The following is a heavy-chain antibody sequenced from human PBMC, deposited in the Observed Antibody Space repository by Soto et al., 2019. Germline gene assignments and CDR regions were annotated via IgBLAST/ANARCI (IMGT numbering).Heavy chain of an antibody. CDR3: ARGRGGTHFYDH. V-gene: IGHV6-1*01. J-gene: IGHJ4*02. Sequence: SQTLSLTCAISGDSVSSNTAAWNWVRQSPSRGLEWLGRTLYRSEWYHDYALSMRGRIAINADTSKNQFSLQLTGVTPDDTAVYYCARGRGGTHFYDHWGQGSLVTVSS. CDR2: TLYRSEWYH. CDR1: GDSVSSNTAA. D-gene: IGHD1-26*01.